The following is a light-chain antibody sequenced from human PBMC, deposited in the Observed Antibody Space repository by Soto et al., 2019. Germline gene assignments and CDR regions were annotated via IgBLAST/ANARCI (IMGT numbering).Light chain of an antibody. CDR2: VAS. CDR1: QSVSDNY. Sequence: EIVLTQSPGTLSLSPGDRATLSCRASQSVSDNYLAWYQQKRGQAPRLLIYVASSRASGIPDRFSGSGSGTDFTLTINRLQPEDFAVYFGQQYDRSPRTFGGGTKVEMK. V-gene: IGKV3-20*01. J-gene: IGKJ4*01. CDR3: QQYDRSPRT.